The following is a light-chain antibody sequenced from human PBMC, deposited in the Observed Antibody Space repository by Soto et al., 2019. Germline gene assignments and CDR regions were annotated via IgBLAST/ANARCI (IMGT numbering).Light chain of an antibody. V-gene: IGKV3-20*01. CDR3: QQYGSSPWT. J-gene: IGKJ1*01. CDR2: GAS. Sequence: EIVLPQSPGTLSLSPGERATLSCRASQSVSIKLAWYQQKPGQAPRLLIYGASSRATGIPDRFSGSGSGTDFTLTISRLEPEDFAVYYCQQYGSSPWTFGQGTKVDIK. CDR1: QSVSIK.